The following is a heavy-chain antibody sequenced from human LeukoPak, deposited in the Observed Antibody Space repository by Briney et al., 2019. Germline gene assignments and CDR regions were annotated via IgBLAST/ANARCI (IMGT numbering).Heavy chain of an antibody. CDR3: ARRLDYYDSSGYYPMSDY. J-gene: IGHJ4*02. CDR2: MNPNSGNT. Sequence: ASVKVSCKASGYTFTSYYMHWVRQATGQGLEWMGWMNPNSGNTGYAQKFQGRVTMTRNTSISTAYMELSSLRSEDTAVYYCARRLDYYDSSGYYPMSDYWGQGTLVTVSS. CDR1: GYTFTSYY. D-gene: IGHD3-22*01. V-gene: IGHV1-8*02.